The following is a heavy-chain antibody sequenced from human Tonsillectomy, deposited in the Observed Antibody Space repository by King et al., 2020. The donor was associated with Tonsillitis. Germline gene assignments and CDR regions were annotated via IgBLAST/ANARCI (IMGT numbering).Heavy chain of an antibody. Sequence: VQLVESGGGVIRPGGSLRLSCAASGFTFGDYGMSWVRQAPGKGLEWVSGINWDGGSTGYADSVKGRITISRDNAQNSLYLQMNSLRAEDTALYYCVTYDSVWGSYRYYFDYWGQGTLVTVSS. CDR1: GFTFGDYG. J-gene: IGHJ4*02. D-gene: IGHD3-16*02. CDR2: INWDGGST. V-gene: IGHV3-20*04. CDR3: VTYDSVWGSYRYYFDY.